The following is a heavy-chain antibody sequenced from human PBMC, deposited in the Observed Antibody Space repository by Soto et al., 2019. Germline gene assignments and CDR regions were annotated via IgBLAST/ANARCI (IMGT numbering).Heavy chain of an antibody. J-gene: IGHJ4*02. V-gene: IGHV3-74*01. CDR3: AREDSIIIPAVSDF. CDR2: LHSDGSTT. Sequence: LRLSCAASGFIFSSYWMHWVRQAPGKGLVWVSRLHSDGSTTSYADSVKGRFTISRDNAKNSVSLQMNSLRAEDTAVYYCAREDSIIIPAVSDFWGQGTLVTVSS. D-gene: IGHD2-2*01. CDR1: GFIFSSYW.